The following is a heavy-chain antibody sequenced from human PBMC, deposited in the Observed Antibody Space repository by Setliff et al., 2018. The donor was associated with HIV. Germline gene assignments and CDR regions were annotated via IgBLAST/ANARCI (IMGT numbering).Heavy chain of an antibody. V-gene: IGHV4-4*07. Sequence: SETLSLTCTVSGGSVSLYYWNWMRQPVGKGLEWIGRLFTSGKTIFPPSLKSRVSMSVDTSKNAVSLKLDSVTAGDSAVYFCARDLFNEWQGHYYYYMDVWGKGTTVTVSS. CDR2: LFTSGKT. CDR3: ARDLFNEWQGHYYYYMDV. CDR1: GGSVSLYY. J-gene: IGHJ6*03. D-gene: IGHD3-3*01.